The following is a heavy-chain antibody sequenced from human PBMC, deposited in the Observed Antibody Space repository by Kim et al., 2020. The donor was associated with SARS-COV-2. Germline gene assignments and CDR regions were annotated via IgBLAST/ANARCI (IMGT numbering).Heavy chain of an antibody. J-gene: IGHJ6*02. Sequence: GGSLRLSCAASGFTFSSYSMNWVRQAPGKGLEWVSYISSSSSTIYYADSVKGRFTISRDNAKNSLYLQMTSLRDEDTAVYYCAAYPNYGSGSYAGPGGMDVWGQGTKVTVSS. D-gene: IGHD3-10*01. CDR2: ISSSSSTI. CDR3: AAYPNYGSGSYAGPGGMDV. V-gene: IGHV3-48*02. CDR1: GFTFSSYS.